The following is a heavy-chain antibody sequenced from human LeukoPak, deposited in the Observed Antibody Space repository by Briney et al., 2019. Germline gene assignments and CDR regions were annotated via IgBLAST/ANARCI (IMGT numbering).Heavy chain of an antibody. V-gene: IGHV4-61*01. CDR3: ARANPLVVIDAFDI. CDR1: GGSFSSGSYY. Sequence: PSETLSLTCSVSGGSFSSGSYYWSWIRQPPGKGLEWIGYIYYSGSTYYNPSLKSRVTVSVDTSKNQFSLKLSSVTAADTAVYYCARANPLVVIDAFDIWGQGTMVTVSS. J-gene: IGHJ3*02. CDR2: IYYSGST. D-gene: IGHD3-22*01.